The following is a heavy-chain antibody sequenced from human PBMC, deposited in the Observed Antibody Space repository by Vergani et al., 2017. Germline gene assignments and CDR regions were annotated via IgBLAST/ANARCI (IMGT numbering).Heavy chain of an antibody. CDR3: ASGDVRYDILTGYPTMQAVDY. V-gene: IGHV4-34*01. J-gene: IGHJ4*02. CDR2: IYYSGST. Sequence: QVQLQQWGAGLLKPSETLSLTCAVYGGSFSGYYWSWIRQPPGKGLEWIGSIYYSGSTYYNPSLKSRVTISVDTSKNQFSLKLSSVTAADTAVYYCASGDVRYDILTGYPTMQAVDYWGQGTLVTVSS. D-gene: IGHD3-9*01. CDR1: GGSFSGYY.